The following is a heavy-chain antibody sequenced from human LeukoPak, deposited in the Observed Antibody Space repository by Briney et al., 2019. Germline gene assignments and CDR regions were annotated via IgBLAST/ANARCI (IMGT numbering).Heavy chain of an antibody. CDR1: GFTFSSYS. J-gene: IGHJ4*02. V-gene: IGHV3-21*01. D-gene: IGHD2-15*01. CDR2: TSSSSSYI. CDR3: ARGYCSGGSCYRAFDY. Sequence: GGSLRLSCAASGFTFSSYSMNWVRQAPGKGLEWVSSTSSSSSYIYYADSVKGRFTISRDNAKNSLYLQMNSLRAEDTAVYYCARGYCSGGSCYRAFDYWGQGTLVTVSS.